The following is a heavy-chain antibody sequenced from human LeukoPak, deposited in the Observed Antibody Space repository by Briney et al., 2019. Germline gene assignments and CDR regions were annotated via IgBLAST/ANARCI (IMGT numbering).Heavy chain of an antibody. V-gene: IGHV1-46*01. J-gene: IGHJ6*03. CDR3: ARAIRGSKIASRYYFYYMDV. CDR1: GYTFTNYY. D-gene: IGHD3-10*01. CDR2: INPSGGST. Sequence: GSVKVSCKTSGYTFTNYYIHWVRQAPGQGLEWMGIINPSGGSTTYAQKFQGRVTMTRDMSTSTVYMELSSLRSEDTAVYYCARAIRGSKIASRYYFYYMDVWGKGTTVTVSS.